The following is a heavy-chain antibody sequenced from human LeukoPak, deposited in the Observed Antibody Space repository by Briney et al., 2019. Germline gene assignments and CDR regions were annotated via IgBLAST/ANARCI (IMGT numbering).Heavy chain of an antibody. D-gene: IGHD5-18*01. V-gene: IGHV5-51*01. J-gene: IGHJ4*02. CDR2: IYPGDSDT. CDR3: ARTNRGYSYGAIDY. CDR1: GYSFTSYW. Sequence: GESLKISGKGSGYSFTSYWLGWVRQMPGKGLEWMGIIYPGDSDTRYSPSSQGQDTISADKSISTAYLQWSSLKASDTAMYYCARTNRGYSYGAIDYWGQGTLVTVSS.